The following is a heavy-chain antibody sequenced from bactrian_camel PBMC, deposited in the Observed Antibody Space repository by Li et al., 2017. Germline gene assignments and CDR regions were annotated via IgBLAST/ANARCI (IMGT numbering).Heavy chain of an antibody. CDR2: IRVSGDDM. J-gene: IGHJ4*01. CDR3: AGSRYGLCVAMFTY. V-gene: IGHV3S54*01. Sequence: HVQLVESGGGSVQAGGSLRLTCAASGYTNTPKCMGWFRQAPGKKRKGVAYIRVSGDDMDYDDSVAGRFTISIENAKNTLYLQMNSLEPEDTAMYYCAGSRYGLCVAMFTYWGQGTQVTVS. D-gene: IGHD3*01. CDR1: GYTNTPKC.